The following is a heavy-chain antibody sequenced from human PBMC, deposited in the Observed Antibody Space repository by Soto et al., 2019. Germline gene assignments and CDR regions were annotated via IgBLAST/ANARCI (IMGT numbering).Heavy chain of an antibody. CDR3: ASWADDEPEGIAAAGTGY. CDR2: IIPIFGTA. D-gene: IGHD6-13*01. Sequence: QVQLVQSGAEVKKPGSSVKVSCKASGGTFSSYAISWVRQAPGQGLEWMGGIIPIFGTANYAQKFQGRVTITADESTSTAYMELSSLRYEDTAVYYCASWADDEPEGIAAAGTGYWGQGTLVTVSS. V-gene: IGHV1-69*01. CDR1: GGTFSSYA. J-gene: IGHJ4*02.